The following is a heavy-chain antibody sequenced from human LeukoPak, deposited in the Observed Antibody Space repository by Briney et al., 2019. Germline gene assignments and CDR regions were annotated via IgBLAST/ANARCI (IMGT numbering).Heavy chain of an antibody. D-gene: IGHD1-26*01. CDR3: TTELPFDY. CDR2: IKSKSDGGTT. CDR1: RFTFTAAW. V-gene: IGHV3-15*01. J-gene: IGHJ4*02. Sequence: GGSLRLSCAVSRFTFTAAWMSWVRQAPGKGLEWVGRIKSKSDGGTTDYAAPVKGRFTISRGDSKNTLYLQMNSLKTEDTAVYYCTTELPFDYWGQGTLVTVSS.